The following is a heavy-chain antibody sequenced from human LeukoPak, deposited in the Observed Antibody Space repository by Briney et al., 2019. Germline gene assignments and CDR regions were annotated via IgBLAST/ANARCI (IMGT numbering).Heavy chain of an antibody. J-gene: IGHJ6*03. V-gene: IGHV4-4*09. D-gene: IGHD5-12*01. CDR2: IYTSGST. Sequence: SETLSLTCTVSGGSISSYYWSWIRQPPGKGLEWIGYIYTSGSTNYNPSLKSRVTISVDTSKNQFSLKLSSVTAADTAVYYCAGQRSGIVATQGHTSYDYSMDVWGKGTTVTASS. CDR3: AGQRSGIVATQGHTSYDYSMDV. CDR1: GGSISSYY.